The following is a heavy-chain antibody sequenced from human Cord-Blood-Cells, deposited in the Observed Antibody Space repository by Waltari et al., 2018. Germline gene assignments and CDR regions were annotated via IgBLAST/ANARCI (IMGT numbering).Heavy chain of an antibody. D-gene: IGHD2-2*02. CDR2: NSAYNGNT. CDR1: CYTFTSYG. Sequence: QVQLVQSGAEVKKPGASVTASCKASCYTFTSYGISWVRQAPGQGLEWMGWNSAYNGNTNYAQELQGRVTMTTDTSTSTAYMELRGLRCDDMAVYYCAGGGPDCSSTSCYSYWGQGTLVTVSS. J-gene: IGHJ4*02. V-gene: IGHV1-18*03. CDR3: AGGGPDCSSTSCYSY.